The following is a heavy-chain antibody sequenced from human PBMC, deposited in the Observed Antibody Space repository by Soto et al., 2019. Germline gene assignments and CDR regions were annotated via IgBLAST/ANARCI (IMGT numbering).Heavy chain of an antibody. J-gene: IGHJ5*02. D-gene: IGHD3-22*01. CDR1: GRPVSSGGYY. CDR3: VRDRALDSSGHWFDT. Sequence: SETLSLTCTVSGRPVSSGGYYWAWIRQHPGRGLEWIGYIYHIGSPYYNPSLENRVTISLDTSNNQFSLNLTSVTAADTAIYYCVRDRALDSSGHWFDTWGQGXLVTVYS. CDR2: IYHIGSP. V-gene: IGHV4-31*02.